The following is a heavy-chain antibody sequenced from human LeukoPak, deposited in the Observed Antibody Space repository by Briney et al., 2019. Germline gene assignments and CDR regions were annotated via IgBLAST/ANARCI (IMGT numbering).Heavy chain of an antibody. CDR2: ISWNSGSI. CDR1: GFTFDDYA. J-gene: IGHJ6*03. Sequence: GGSLRLSCAASGFTFDDYAMHWVRQAPGKGLEWVSGISWNSGSIGYADSVKGRYTISRDNAKNSLYLQMNSLRAEDTAVYYCAKTAYYYDSSSYYYSDYYYHYMDVWGKGTTVTISS. V-gene: IGHV3-9*01. D-gene: IGHD3-22*01. CDR3: AKTAYYYDSSSYYYSDYYYHYMDV.